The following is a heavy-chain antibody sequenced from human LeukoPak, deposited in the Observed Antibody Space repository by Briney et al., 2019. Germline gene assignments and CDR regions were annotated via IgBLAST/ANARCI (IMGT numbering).Heavy chain of an antibody. J-gene: IGHJ4*02. Sequence: GGSLRLSCAASGSTFSSYWMSWVRRAPGKGLEWVANIKQNGSEKYYVDSVKGRFTISRDNAKSSLYLQMNSLRAEDTAVYYCARDLRFYDYWGQGTLVTVSS. CDR2: IKQNGSEK. CDR1: GSTFSSYW. V-gene: IGHV3-7*01. D-gene: IGHD3-3*01. CDR3: ARDLRFYDY.